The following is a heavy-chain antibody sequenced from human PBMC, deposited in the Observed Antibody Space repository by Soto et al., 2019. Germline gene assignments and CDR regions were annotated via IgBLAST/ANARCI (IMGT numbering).Heavy chain of an antibody. CDR3: ARGGRGAVADTLFAY. Sequence: QVQLVQSGAEVKKPGASVKVSCKASGYTFTSYAMHWVRQAPGQRLEWMGWINAGNGNTKYSQKFQGRGTITRDTSASTAYMELSSLRSEDTAVYYCARGGRGAVADTLFAYWGQGTLVTVSS. J-gene: IGHJ4*02. CDR2: INAGNGNT. V-gene: IGHV1-3*01. D-gene: IGHD6-19*01. CDR1: GYTFTSYA.